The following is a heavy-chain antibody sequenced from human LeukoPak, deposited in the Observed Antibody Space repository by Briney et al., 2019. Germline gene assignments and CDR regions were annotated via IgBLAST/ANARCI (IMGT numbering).Heavy chain of an antibody. V-gene: IGHV3-33*01. CDR2: IWSDGSNT. CDR1: GFTFSTYG. J-gene: IGHJ2*01. D-gene: IGHD2-2*02. Sequence: GRSLRLSCAASGFTFSTYGMYWVRQAPGKGLEWVAVIWSDGSNTYYADSVKGRFTISRDNSKNTLHLQMNSLRAEDTAVYYCARDLRKGRYPDLWGRGTLVTASS. CDR3: ARDLRKGRYPDL.